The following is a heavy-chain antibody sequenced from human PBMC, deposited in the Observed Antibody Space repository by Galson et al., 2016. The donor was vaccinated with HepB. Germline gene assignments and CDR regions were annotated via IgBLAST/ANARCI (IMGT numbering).Heavy chain of an antibody. CDR1: GFTFSNYW. V-gene: IGHV3-7*03. Sequence: SLRLSCAASGFTFSNYWMSWVRQAPGKGLEWVAIIKQDGSEKYYVGSVRGRFTISRDNAKNSMYLQMNRLRAEDTAVYYCTRDPSYTATNWYFDLWGRGTLLTVSS. D-gene: IGHD1-26*01. CDR2: IKQDGSEK. CDR3: TRDPSYTATNWYFDL. J-gene: IGHJ2*01.